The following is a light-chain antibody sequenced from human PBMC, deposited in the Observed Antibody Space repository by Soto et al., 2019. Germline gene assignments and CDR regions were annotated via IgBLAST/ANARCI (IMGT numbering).Light chain of an antibody. J-gene: IGLJ3*02. CDR3: LLYYGGQLGV. V-gene: IGLV7-43*01. CDR1: TGAVTSAYY. Sequence: QAVVTQEPSLTVSSGGTVTLTCASSTGAVTSAYYPNWFQQKPGQAPRALIYSTSNKYSWTPARFSGSLLGGKAALTLSGVQPEDEADYYCLLYYGGQLGVFGGGTKLTVL. CDR2: STS.